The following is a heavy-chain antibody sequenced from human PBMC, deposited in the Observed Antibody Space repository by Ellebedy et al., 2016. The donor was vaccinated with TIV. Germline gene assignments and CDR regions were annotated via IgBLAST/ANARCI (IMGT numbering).Heavy chain of an antibody. J-gene: IGHJ6*02. CDR2: IIPIFGTA. CDR1: GGTFSSYA. D-gene: IGHD3-9*01. Sequence: SVKVSXXASGGTFSSYAISWVRQAPGQGLEWMGGIIPIFGTANYAQKFQGRVTITADKSTSTAYMELSSLRSEDTAVYYCARGLRYFDWLLPNGAYYGMDVWGQGTTVTVSS. V-gene: IGHV1-69*06. CDR3: ARGLRYFDWLLPNGAYYGMDV.